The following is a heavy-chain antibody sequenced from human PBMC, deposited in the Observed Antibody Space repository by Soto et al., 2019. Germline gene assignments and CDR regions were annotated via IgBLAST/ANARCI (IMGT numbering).Heavy chain of an antibody. V-gene: IGHV4-31*03. J-gene: IGHJ6*02. D-gene: IGHD3-10*01. CDR3: ARVLKRRPNYYDYYYYGMDV. CDR2: IYYSGST. CDR1: GGSISSGGYY. Sequence: SETLSLTCTVSGGSISSGGYYWSWIRQHPGKGLEWIGYIYYSGSTYYNPSLKSRVTISVDTSKNQFSLKLSSVTAADTAVYYCARVLKRRPNYYDYYYYGMDVWGQGTTVTVSS.